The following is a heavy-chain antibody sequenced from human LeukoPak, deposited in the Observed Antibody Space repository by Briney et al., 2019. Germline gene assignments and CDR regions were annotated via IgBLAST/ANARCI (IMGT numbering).Heavy chain of an antibody. V-gene: IGHV4-34*01. D-gene: IGHD1-26*01. Sequence: SETLSLTCAVYGGSFSNYYWSWIRQPPGKGLEWIGEINDGGSTHYNPSLKSRVTMSADTSNHQFSLKLNSMSAADTAVYYCAKGHSASNYAYFDSWGQGTLVTVSS. CDR3: AKGHSASNYAYFDS. CDR1: GGSFSNYY. J-gene: IGHJ4*02. CDR2: INDGGST.